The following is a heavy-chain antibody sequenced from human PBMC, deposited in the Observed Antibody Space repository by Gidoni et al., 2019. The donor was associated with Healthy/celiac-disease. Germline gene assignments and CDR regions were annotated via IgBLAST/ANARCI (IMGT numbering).Heavy chain of an antibody. D-gene: IGHD2-21*02. Sequence: QVQLVESGGGVVQPGRSLRLSCAASGFTFSSYGRHWVRQAPGKGLEWVAVIWYDGSNKYYADSVKGRFTISRDNSKNTLYLQMNSLRAEDTAVYYCARSRCGGDCYHYLEYFQHWGQGTLVTVSS. CDR3: ARSRCGGDCYHYLEYFQH. V-gene: IGHV3-33*01. J-gene: IGHJ1*01. CDR2: IWYDGSNK. CDR1: GFTFSSYG.